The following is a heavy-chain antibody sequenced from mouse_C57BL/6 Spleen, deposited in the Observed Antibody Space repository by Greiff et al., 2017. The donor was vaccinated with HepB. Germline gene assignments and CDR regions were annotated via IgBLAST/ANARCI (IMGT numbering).Heavy chain of an antibody. J-gene: IGHJ1*03. D-gene: IGHD2-3*01. CDR3: ARRRCYDTLWYFDV. Sequence: VQLQQSGAELVKPGASVKLSCKASGYTFTSYWMQWVKQRPGQGLEWIGEIDPSDSYTNYNQKFKGKATLTVDTSSSTAYMQLSSLTSEDSAVYYCARRRCYDTLWYFDVWGTGTTVTVSS. V-gene: IGHV1-50*01. CDR2: IDPSDSYT. CDR1: GYTFTSYW.